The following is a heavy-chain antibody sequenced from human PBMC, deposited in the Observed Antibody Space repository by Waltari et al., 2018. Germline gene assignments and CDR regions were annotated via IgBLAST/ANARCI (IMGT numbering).Heavy chain of an antibody. CDR1: GFPFDDYA. D-gene: IGHD3-22*01. CDR3: AKGYYDSSGYYYDY. V-gene: IGHV3-9*01. J-gene: IGHJ4*02. CDR2: ISWNSGSI. Sequence: EVQLVESGGGLVQPGRSLRLSCAASGFPFDDYAMNWVRQAPGKGREWVSGISWNSGSIGYADSVKGRFTISRDNAKNSLYLQMNSLRAEDTALYYCAKGYYDSSGYYYDYWGQGTLVTVSS.